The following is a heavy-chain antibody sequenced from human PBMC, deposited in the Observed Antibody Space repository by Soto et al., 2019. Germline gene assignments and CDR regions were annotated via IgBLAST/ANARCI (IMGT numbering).Heavy chain of an antibody. D-gene: IGHD4-17*01. J-gene: IGHJ6*02. Sequence: QVQLVESGGVVVQPGRSLRLSCAASGFTFSSYGMHWVRQAPGKGLEWVAVIWYGGSNKYYADSVKGRFTISRDNSKNTLYLQMNSLRAEDTAVYYCARKAYGEISYYYYGMDVWGQGTTVTVSS. CDR2: IWYGGSNK. CDR1: GFTFSSYG. V-gene: IGHV3-33*01. CDR3: ARKAYGEISYYYYGMDV.